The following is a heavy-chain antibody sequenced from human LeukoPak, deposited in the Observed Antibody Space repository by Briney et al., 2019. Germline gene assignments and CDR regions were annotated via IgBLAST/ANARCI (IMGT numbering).Heavy chain of an antibody. J-gene: IGHJ4*02. CDR3: ARDQGYGDYIYDY. CDR2: IYPSGDT. D-gene: IGHD4-17*01. V-gene: IGHV4-61*02. Sequence: SETLSLTCTVSGGSITSANYYWSWIQQPAGKGLEWIGRIYPSGDTNYNPSLKSRLTISIDTSKNQFSLKLSSVTAADTTVYYCARDQGYGDYIYDYWGQGTLVTVSS. CDR1: GGSITSANYY.